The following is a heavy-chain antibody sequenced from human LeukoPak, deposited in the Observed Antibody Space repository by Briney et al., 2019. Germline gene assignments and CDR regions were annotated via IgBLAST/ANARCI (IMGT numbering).Heavy chain of an antibody. D-gene: IGHD3-22*01. V-gene: IGHV3-21*04. CDR3: ARRGGDSSGNFDY. J-gene: IGHJ4*02. Sequence: GGSLRLSCAASGFTFSSYSMNWVRQAPGKGLEWVSSISSSSSYIYYADSVKGRFTISRDNAKNSLYLQMNSLRAEDTAVYYCARRGGDSSGNFDYWGQGTLVTVPS. CDR2: ISSSSSYI. CDR1: GFTFSSYS.